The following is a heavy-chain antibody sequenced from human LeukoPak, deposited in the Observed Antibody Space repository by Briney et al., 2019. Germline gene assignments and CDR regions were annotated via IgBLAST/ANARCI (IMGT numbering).Heavy chain of an antibody. J-gene: IGHJ4*02. CDR2: ISYDGSNK. V-gene: IGHV3-30*18. D-gene: IGHD3-16*01. CDR1: GFTFSSYG. CDR3: AKDLRGSGGTVDY. Sequence: GRSLRLSCAASGFTFSSYGMHWVRQAPGKGLEWVAVISYDGSNKYYADSVKGRFTISRDNSKNTLYLQMNSLRAEDTAVYYCAKDLRGSGGTVDYWGQGTLVTVSS.